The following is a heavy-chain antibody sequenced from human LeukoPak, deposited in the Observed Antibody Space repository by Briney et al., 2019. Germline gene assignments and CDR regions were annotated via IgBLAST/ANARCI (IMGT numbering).Heavy chain of an antibody. D-gene: IGHD1-14*01. CDR3: VKDNPLDY. V-gene: IGHV3-30*02. CDR2: IRYDGSNK. CDR1: GFTFSNYG. Sequence: GGSLRLSCGASGFTFSNYGMPWVRQAPGKGLEWVAFIRYDGSNKLYADSVKGRFTISRDNSKNTLYLHINSLRAEDTAVYYCVKDNPLDYWGQGTLVIVSS. J-gene: IGHJ4*02.